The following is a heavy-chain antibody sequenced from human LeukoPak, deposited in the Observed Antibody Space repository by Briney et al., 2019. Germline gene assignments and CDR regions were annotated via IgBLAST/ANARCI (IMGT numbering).Heavy chain of an antibody. CDR1: GFTFSSYA. CDR2: ISGSCGST. Sequence: GGSLRLSCAAAGFTFSSYAMSWVRQAPGKGLEWVSAISGSCGSTYYADSVKGRFTISRDNSKNTLYLQMNSLRAEDTAVYYCAKWARKYQLLFDYFDYWGQGTLVTVSS. V-gene: IGHV3-23*01. J-gene: IGHJ4*02. D-gene: IGHD2-2*01. CDR3: AKWARKYQLLFDYFDY.